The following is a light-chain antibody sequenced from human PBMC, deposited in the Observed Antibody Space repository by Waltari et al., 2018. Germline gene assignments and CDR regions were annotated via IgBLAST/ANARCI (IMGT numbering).Light chain of an antibody. Sequence: QSVLTPSPSASGTPGQRVSMSFSGSSSNIGSNTVNWYQQLPGTAPKLLIYNNYQRPSGVPDRFSGSKSGTSASLAISGLQSEDEADYYCATWDDSLNGRVFGGGTKLTVL. CDR3: ATWDDSLNGRV. V-gene: IGLV1-44*01. CDR2: NNY. CDR1: SSNIGSNT. J-gene: IGLJ3*02.